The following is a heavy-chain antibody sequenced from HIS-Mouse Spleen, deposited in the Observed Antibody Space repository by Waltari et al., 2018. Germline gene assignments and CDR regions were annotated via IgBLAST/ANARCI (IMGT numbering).Heavy chain of an antibody. CDR1: GGPISSGGYY. V-gene: IGHV4-31*03. CDR3: ARSPYYDFWSGYSDNWFDP. CDR2: IYYSGST. J-gene: IGHJ5*02. Sequence: QVQLQESGPGLVKPSQTLSLTCTVPGGPISSGGYYRSWTRQHPGRGLEWIGYIYYSGSTYYNPSLKSRVTISVDTSKNQFSLKLSSVTAADTAVYYCARSPYYDFWSGYSDNWFDPWGQGTLVTVSS. D-gene: IGHD3-3*01.